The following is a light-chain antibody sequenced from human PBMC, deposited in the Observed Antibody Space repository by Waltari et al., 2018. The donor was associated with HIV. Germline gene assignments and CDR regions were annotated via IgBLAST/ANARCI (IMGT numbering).Light chain of an antibody. V-gene: IGLV2-14*01. CDR1: SSALPYFNH. CDR3: SSYTSSSTRV. J-gene: IGLJ1*01. Sequence: QSALTQPASVSGSPGQSITISCTGPSSALPYFNHVSWYQQHPGKAPKLIIYEVTYRPSGVSNRFSGSKSGNAASLTISGLQAEDEADYYCSSYTSSSTRVFGTGTKVTVL. CDR2: EVT.